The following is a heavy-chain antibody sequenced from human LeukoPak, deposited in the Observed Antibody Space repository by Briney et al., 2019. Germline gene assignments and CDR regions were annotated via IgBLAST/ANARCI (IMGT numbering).Heavy chain of an antibody. D-gene: IGHD2-2*01. CDR2: INHSGST. CDR1: GGSFSGYY. J-gene: IGHJ5*02. CDR3: ARHRPPGGYCSSTSCPRDWFDP. Sequence: PSETLSLTCGVYGGSFSGYYWSWIRQPPGKGLEWIGEINHSGSTNYNPSLKSRVTIPVDTSKNQFSLKLSSVTAADTAVYYCARHRPPGGYCSSTSCPRDWFDPWGQGTLVTVSS. V-gene: IGHV4-34*01.